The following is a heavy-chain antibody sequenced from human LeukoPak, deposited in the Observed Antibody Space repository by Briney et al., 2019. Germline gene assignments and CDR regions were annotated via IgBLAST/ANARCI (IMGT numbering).Heavy chain of an antibody. CDR3: ARDLGADCSGGTCLNWFDP. CDR2: NCYSGST. CDR1: GGSISNYY. V-gene: IGHV4-59*01. Sequence: PSDTLSLTCTVSGGSISNYYWSWIRQPPGRGREWIGYNCYSGSTNYNPCLKSRVTISVDTSKNQFSLKLSSVTAADTAVYYCARDLGADCSGGTCLNWFDPWGQGTLVTVSS. J-gene: IGHJ5*02. D-gene: IGHD2-15*01.